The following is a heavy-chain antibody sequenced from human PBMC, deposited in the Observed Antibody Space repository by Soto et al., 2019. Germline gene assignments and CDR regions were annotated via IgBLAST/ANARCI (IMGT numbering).Heavy chain of an antibody. CDR2: IFHSGST. CDR3: AREKVSGTYMGFDY. CDR1: GGSVSSSNW. Sequence: SETLSLTCDVSGGSVSSSNWWSWVRQPPGKGLEWIGEIFHSGSTNYNPSLKSRVTMSVDQSKKQFSLKLSSATAADTAVYYCAREKVSGTYMGFDYWGQGTLVTSPQ. D-gene: IGHD3-10*01. V-gene: IGHV4-4*02. J-gene: IGHJ4*02.